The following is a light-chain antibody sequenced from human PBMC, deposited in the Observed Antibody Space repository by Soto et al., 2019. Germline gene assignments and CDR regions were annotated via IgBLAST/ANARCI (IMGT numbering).Light chain of an antibody. CDR3: KQDYNLPWT. V-gene: IGKV3D-7*01. CDR1: QSVSSSY. J-gene: IGKJ1*01. CDR2: GAS. Sequence: EIVMTQSPATLSLSPGERATLSCRASQSVSSSYLSWYQQKPGHAPRLLIYGASTRATGIPARFSGSGSGTDFTLTISSLQPEDFAVYYCKQDYNLPWTFGQGTKVEIK.